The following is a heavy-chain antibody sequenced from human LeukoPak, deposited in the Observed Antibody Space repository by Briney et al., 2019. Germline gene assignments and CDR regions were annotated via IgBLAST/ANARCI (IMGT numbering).Heavy chain of an antibody. D-gene: IGHD1-26*01. Sequence: GGSLTLSCAASGFSLSSYAMSWVRQAPGKGLEWVSGISGGGGSTYYADSVKGRFTISRDNSEDTLHLQMSSLRAEDTAVYYCAKDLYSGSHAECFQHWGQGTLVTVSS. V-gene: IGHV3-23*01. CDR3: AKDLYSGSHAECFQH. CDR2: ISGGGGST. CDR1: GFSLSSYA. J-gene: IGHJ1*01.